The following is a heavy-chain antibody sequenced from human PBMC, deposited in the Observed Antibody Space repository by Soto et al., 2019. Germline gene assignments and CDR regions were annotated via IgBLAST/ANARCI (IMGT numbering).Heavy chain of an antibody. D-gene: IGHD3-10*01. V-gene: IGHV1-8*01. CDR2: VNPNNGDT. J-gene: IGHJ4*02. Sequence: QVQLVQSGAELKKPGASVKVSCKASGYTFSNYDMNWVRQATGQGPEWIGWVNPNNGDTGYAQKFQGRVTLTTDTSTTTAYMELTSLVSEDTAMYYCAKVSRKGSAIDFDYWGPGTRITVSS. CDR1: GYTFSNYD. CDR3: AKVSRKGSAIDFDY.